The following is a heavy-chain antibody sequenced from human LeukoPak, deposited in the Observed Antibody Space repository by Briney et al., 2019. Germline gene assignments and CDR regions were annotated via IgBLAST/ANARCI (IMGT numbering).Heavy chain of an antibody. J-gene: IGHJ6*02. CDR1: GGSISSSSYY. Sequence: SETLSHTCTVSGGSISSSSYYWGWIRQPPGKGLEWIGLIYTSGRTDYSPSLKSRVTMSVDMSKNQLSLRLTSVTAADTAVYYCARSHNSGSLDVWGQGTTVSVSS. CDR2: IYTSGRT. V-gene: IGHV4-39*07. CDR3: ARSHNSGSLDV. D-gene: IGHD2-15*01.